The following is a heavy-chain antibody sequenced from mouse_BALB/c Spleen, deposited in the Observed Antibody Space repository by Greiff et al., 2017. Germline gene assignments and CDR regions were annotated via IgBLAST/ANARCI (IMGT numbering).Heavy chain of an antibody. CDR1: GFTFSSYG. J-gene: IGHJ2*01. V-gene: IGHV5-6-3*01. CDR3: ARENSLLRLLYYFDY. D-gene: IGHD1-2*01. Sequence: EVMLVESGGGLVQPGGSLKLSCAASGFTFSSYGMSWVRQTPDKRLELVATINSNGGSTYYPDSVKGRFTISRDNAKNTLYLQMSSLKSEDTAMYYCARENSLLRLLYYFDYWGQGTTLTVSS. CDR2: INSNGGST.